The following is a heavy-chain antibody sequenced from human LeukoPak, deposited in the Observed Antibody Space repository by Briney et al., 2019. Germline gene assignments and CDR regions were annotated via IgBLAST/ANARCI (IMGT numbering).Heavy chain of an antibody. Sequence: GGSLRLSCAASGFTFSRYGIHWVRQAPGKGLEWVAVISHDGSNNYYADSVKGRFTISRDNSKNTLYLQMISLRAGDTAVYYCAKDTCSGGSCYYYYGMDVWGQGTTVTVSS. CDR3: AKDTCSGGSCYYYYGMDV. CDR1: GFTFSRYG. CDR2: ISHDGSNN. J-gene: IGHJ6*02. D-gene: IGHD2-15*01. V-gene: IGHV3-30*18.